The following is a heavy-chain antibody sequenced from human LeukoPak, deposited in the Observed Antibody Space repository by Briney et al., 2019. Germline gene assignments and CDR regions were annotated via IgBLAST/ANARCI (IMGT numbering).Heavy chain of an antibody. D-gene: IGHD3-22*01. J-gene: IGHJ4*02. CDR2: IKSKTDGGTT. CDR1: GFTFSDAW. V-gene: IGHV3-15*01. CDR3: ARYYGDSGSQYYFDY. Sequence: PGESLRLSCTASGFTFSDAWMSWVRQAPGKGLEWVGRIKSKTDGGTTDYAAPVKGRFTISRDDSKNTLYLQMNSPKIEDTAVYYCARYYGDSGSQYYFDYWGQGTLVTVSS.